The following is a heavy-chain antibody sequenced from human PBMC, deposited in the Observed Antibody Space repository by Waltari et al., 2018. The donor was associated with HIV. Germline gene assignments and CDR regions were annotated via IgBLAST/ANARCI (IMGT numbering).Heavy chain of an antibody. D-gene: IGHD3-3*01. CDR1: GFTFSSSW. Sequence: EVQVVESGGGLVQPEGTLRLSCAGSGFTFSSSWWHVVRQVPGKGLEWVTRINTDGSSTSYADSVEGRCTISRDNAKNTLFLQLYSLRAEDTAVYYCATSVESYDFWSGAYYFDYWGQGTLVTVSS. CDR3: ATSVESYDFWSGAYYFDY. CDR2: INTDGSST. J-gene: IGHJ4*02. V-gene: IGHV3-74*01.